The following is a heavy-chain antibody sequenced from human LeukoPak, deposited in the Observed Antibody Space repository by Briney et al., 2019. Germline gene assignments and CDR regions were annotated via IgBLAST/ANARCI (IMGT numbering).Heavy chain of an antibody. CDR1: GGSVRSSSYY. V-gene: IGHV4-39*07. Sequence: SETLSLTCTVSGGSVRSSSYYWGCIRQPPGKGLEWIGSVHYNGSTCYNPSLGGRVIMSIDTSKNQFSLKLSSVTAADTAVYYCARATLGSYGELTYFDYWGQGTLVTVSS. CDR3: ARATLGSYGELTYFDY. J-gene: IGHJ4*02. CDR2: VHYNGST. D-gene: IGHD1-26*01.